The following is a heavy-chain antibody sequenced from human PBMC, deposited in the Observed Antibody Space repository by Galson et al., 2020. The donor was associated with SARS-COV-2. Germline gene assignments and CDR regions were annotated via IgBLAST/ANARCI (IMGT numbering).Heavy chain of an antibody. J-gene: IGHJ4*02. CDR2: IYYSGST. V-gene: IGHV4-39*07. CDR1: GGSISSSSYY. D-gene: IGHD3-3*01. Sequence: SETLSLTCTVSGGSISSSSYYWGWIRQPPGKGLEWIGSIYYSGSTYYNPSLKSRVTISVDTSKNQFSLKLSSVTAAGTAVYYCARGGGTIFGVVIILGYFDYWGQGTLVTVSS. CDR3: ARGGGTIFGVVIILGYFDY.